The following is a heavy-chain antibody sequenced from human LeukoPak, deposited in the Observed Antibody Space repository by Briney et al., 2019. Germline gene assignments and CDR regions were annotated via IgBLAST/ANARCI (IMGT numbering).Heavy chain of an antibody. CDR2: IHHSGTT. V-gene: IGHV4-4*02. Sequence: PSETLSLTCTVSGGSISSSNWWGWVRQPPGRGLECIGEIHHSGTTNYNPSLKSRVTISVDKSKNEFSLKLNSVTAADTAVYYCARAFLVGYSPEEYFFDYWGQGTLVTVSS. CDR3: ARAFLVGYSPEEYFFDY. CDR1: GGSISSSNW. D-gene: IGHD2-15*01. J-gene: IGHJ4*02.